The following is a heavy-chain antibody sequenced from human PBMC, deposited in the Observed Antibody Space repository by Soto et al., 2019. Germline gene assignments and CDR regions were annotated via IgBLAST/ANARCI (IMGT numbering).Heavy chain of an antibody. CDR1: GGTFSRYS. CDR3: ASCLVTTYFYYYGMDV. Sequence: QVQLVQSGAEVKKPGSSVKVSCKASGGTFSRYSISWVRQAPGQGLEWMGGIVPVFGTTNYAQKFQGRVTITADESTSTVYMELSSLTSDDTAVYYRASCLVTTYFYYYGMDVWGQGTTVTVSS. CDR2: IVPVFGTT. D-gene: IGHD4-17*01. J-gene: IGHJ6*02. V-gene: IGHV1-69*12.